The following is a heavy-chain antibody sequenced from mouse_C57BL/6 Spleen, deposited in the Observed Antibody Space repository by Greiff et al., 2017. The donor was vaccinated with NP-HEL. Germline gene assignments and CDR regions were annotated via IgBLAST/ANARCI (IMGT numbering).Heavy chain of an antibody. V-gene: IGHV5-16*01. J-gene: IGHJ3*01. CDR2: ISYDGSST. Sequence: EVQRVESEGGLVQPGSSMKLSCTASGFTFSDYYMAWVRQVPEKGLEWVANISYDGSSTYYLDSLKSRFIISRDNAKNILYLQMSSLKSEDTATYYCAREDYDEGFAYWGQGTLVTVAA. CDR1: GFTFSDYY. CDR3: AREDYDEGFAY. D-gene: IGHD2-4*01.